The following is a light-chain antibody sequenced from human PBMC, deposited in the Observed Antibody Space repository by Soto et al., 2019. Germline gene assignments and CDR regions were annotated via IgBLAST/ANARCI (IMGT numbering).Light chain of an antibody. Sequence: SYVVTRPPSVSVAPGETARITCGGKNIGSKSVHWYQQRTGQAPVLVIYYDTDRPSGIPERFSGSNSGNTATLTVSRVEAGDEADYYCHVWDATDDHPLFGGGTKVTVL. CDR2: YDT. V-gene: IGLV3-21*04. CDR1: NIGSKS. CDR3: HVWDATDDHPL. J-gene: IGLJ2*01.